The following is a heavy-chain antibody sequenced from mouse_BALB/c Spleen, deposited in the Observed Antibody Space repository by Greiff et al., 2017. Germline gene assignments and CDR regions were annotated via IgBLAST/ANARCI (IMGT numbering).Heavy chain of an antibody. CDR1: GFSLTDYG. J-gene: IGHJ2*01. Sequence: VQLQQSGPGLVAPSQSLSITCTVSGFSLTDYGVSWIRQPPGKGLEWLGVIWGGGSTYYNSALKSRLSISKDNSKSQVFLKMNSLQTDDTAMYYCAKHRDYGKGYFDYWGQGTTLTVSS. D-gene: IGHD2-1*01. V-gene: IGHV2-6-5*01. CDR2: IWGGGST. CDR3: AKHRDYGKGYFDY.